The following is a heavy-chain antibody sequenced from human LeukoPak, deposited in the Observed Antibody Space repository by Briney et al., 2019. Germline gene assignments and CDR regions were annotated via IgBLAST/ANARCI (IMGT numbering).Heavy chain of an antibody. CDR2: IY. Sequence: GESLKISCKGSGYSFTTYWIGWVRQMPGKGLEWMGIIYSPSFQGQVTMSADKSISTAYLQWSSLKASDTAMHYCARRGRSSNYFDYWGQGTLVTVSS. CDR1: GYSFTTYW. J-gene: IGHJ4*02. V-gene: IGHV5-51*01. CDR3: ARRGRSSNYFDY. D-gene: IGHD6-6*01.